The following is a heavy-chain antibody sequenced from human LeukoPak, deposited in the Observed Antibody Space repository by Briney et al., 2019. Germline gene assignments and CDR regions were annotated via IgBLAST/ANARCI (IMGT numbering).Heavy chain of an antibody. J-gene: IGHJ4*02. D-gene: IGHD5-18*01. CDR1: GFTFSTYN. CDR3: ARGKVGYSYFDY. Sequence: PVWSLTVSCAASGFTFSTYNMNCVHTAPEKGLEGVSSISSSSGYIHYADSVKGRFTISRDNAKSSLYLQMNSLRDTDTAVYYCARGKVGYSYFDYWGQGTLVTVSA. CDR2: ISSSSGYI. V-gene: IGHV3-21*01.